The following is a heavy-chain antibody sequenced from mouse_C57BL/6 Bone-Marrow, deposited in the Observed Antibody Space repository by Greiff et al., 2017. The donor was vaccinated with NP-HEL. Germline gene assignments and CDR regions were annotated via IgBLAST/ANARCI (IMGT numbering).Heavy chain of an antibody. Sequence: EVQGVESGGGLVKPGGSLKLSCAASGFTFSSYAMSWVRQTPEKRLEWVATISDGGSYTYYPDNVKGRFTISRDNAKNNLYLQMSHLKSEDTAMYYCARDNYYGSSSWFAYWGQGTLVTVSA. CDR1: GFTFSSYA. CDR2: ISDGGSYT. J-gene: IGHJ3*01. CDR3: ARDNYYGSSSWFAY. V-gene: IGHV5-4*01. D-gene: IGHD1-1*01.